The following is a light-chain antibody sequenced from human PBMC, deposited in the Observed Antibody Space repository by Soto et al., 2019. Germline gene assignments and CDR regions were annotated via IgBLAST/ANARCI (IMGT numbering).Light chain of an antibody. CDR1: SSDVGGYNY. CDR2: EVS. J-gene: IGLJ3*02. CDR3: SSYTSSSTPNCV. Sequence: QSALTQPASVSGSPGQSITISCTGTSSDVGGYNYVSWYQQHPGKAPKLMIYEVSNRPSGVSNRFSGSKSGNTASLTISGLQAVDEADYYCSSYTSSSTPNCVFGGGTKLTVL. V-gene: IGLV2-14*01.